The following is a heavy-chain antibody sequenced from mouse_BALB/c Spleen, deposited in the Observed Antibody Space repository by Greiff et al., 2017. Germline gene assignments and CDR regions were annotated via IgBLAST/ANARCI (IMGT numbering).Heavy chain of an antibody. Sequence: EVKVVESGGGLVKPGGSLKLSCAASGFTFSDYYMYWVRQTPEKRLEWVATISDGGSYTYYPDSVKGRFTISRDNAKNNLYLQMSSLKSEDTAMYYCARGDTTVVKGLYWYFDVWGSGTTVTVSS. CDR2: ISDGGSYT. V-gene: IGHV5-4*02. J-gene: IGHJ1*01. CDR3: ARGDTTVVKGLYWYFDV. D-gene: IGHD1-1*01. CDR1: GFTFSDYY.